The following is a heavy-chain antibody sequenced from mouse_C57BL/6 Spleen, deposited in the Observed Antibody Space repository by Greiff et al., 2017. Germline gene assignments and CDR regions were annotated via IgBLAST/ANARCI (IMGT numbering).Heavy chain of an antibody. CDR2: IDPETGGT. CDR3: TRSSYYGSSTWFAY. CDR1: GYTFTDYE. V-gene: IGHV1-15*01. D-gene: IGHD1-1*01. Sequence: VQLVESGAELVRPGASVTLSCKASGYTFTDYEMHWVKQTPVHGLEWIGAIDPETGGTAYNQKFKGKAILTADKSSSTAYMELRSLTSEDSAVYYCTRSSYYGSSTWFAYWGQGTLVTVSA. J-gene: IGHJ3*01.